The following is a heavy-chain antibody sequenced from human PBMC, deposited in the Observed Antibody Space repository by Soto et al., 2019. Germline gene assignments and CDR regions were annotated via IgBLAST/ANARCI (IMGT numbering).Heavy chain of an antibody. CDR2: IYHSGST. V-gene: IGHV4-4*02. CDR3: ARAHTSRGYSYGYFDY. D-gene: IGHD5-18*01. CDR1: GGSISSSNW. Sequence: PSETLSLTCAVSGGSISSSNWWSWVRQPPGKGLEWIGEIYHSGSTNYNPSLKSRVTISVDKSKNQFSLKLSSVTAADTAVYYCARAHTSRGYSYGYFDYWGQGTLVTVSS. J-gene: IGHJ4*02.